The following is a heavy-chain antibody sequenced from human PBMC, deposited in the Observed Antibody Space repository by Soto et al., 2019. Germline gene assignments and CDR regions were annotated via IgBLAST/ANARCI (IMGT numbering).Heavy chain of an antibody. D-gene: IGHD5-18*01. Sequence: EVQLVESGGGLVQPGGSLTLSCAASGFIFSEYWMHWVRQAPGKGLEWVSRIKSDGSGAYYADSVRGRLTISRANARSTLHLQMNSLRAEDTDVYFCTRGDGDRYDGNGYLGRHWGQGTLVTVSS. CDR1: GFIFSEYW. CDR3: TRGDGDRYDGNGYLGRH. V-gene: IGHV3-74*01. CDR2: IKSDGSGA. J-gene: IGHJ4*02.